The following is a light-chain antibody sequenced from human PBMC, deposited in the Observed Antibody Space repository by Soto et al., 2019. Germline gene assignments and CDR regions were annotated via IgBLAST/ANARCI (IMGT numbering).Light chain of an antibody. CDR2: AAS. J-gene: IGKJ5*01. Sequence: DIQMTQSPSSVSASVGDIVSITCRASQDISRWLAWYQQKPGKAPKLLIYAASSLQSGVPSRFSGSGSGTDFTLTISSLQSEDFAVYYCQQYNNWPPITLGQGTRLEIK. V-gene: IGKV1-12*01. CDR3: QQYNNWPPIT. CDR1: QDISRW.